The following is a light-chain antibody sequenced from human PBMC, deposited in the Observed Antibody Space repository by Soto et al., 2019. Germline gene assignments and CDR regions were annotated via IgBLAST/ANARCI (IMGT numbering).Light chain of an antibody. Sequence: DVVMTQSPLSLPVTLGQPASISCRSSQSLVYSDGNTYLNWFQQSPGQSPRRIIYKVSNRDSGDPARLSGSGSGTDFTLKISSVEAADVGVYYCMQGTRWPRTFGQGTKVEIK. CDR1: QSLVYSDGNTY. CDR3: MQGTRWPRT. CDR2: KVS. J-gene: IGKJ1*01. V-gene: IGKV2-30*01.